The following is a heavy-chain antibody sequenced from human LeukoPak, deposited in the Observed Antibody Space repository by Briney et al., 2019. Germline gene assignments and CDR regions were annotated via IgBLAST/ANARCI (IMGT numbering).Heavy chain of an antibody. CDR1: GGSISSGGYS. CDR2: IYHSGST. J-gene: IGHJ5*02. CDR3: ARGQIEYDFWSGYSGFDP. D-gene: IGHD3-3*01. Sequence: SQTLSLTCAVSGGSISSGGYSWSWIRQPPGKGLEWIGYIYHSGSTYYNPSLKSRVTISVDRSKNQFSLKLSSVTAADTAVYYCARGQIEYDFWSGYSGFDPWGQGTLVTVSS. V-gene: IGHV4-30-2*01.